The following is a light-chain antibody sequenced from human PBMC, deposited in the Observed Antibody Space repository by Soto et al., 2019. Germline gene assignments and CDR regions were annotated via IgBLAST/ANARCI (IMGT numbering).Light chain of an antibody. V-gene: IGKV1-27*01. Sequence: EIQMTQSPSSLASSVGDRVTISCRASQGISNYLAWYQQKPGKAPKLLIYATSTLQSGVSSRFTGSGSGTDFTLTISSLQPEDVATYYCQKYNWPPFTFGPGTKVDIK. CDR2: ATS. CDR3: QKYNWPPFT. J-gene: IGKJ3*01. CDR1: QGISNY.